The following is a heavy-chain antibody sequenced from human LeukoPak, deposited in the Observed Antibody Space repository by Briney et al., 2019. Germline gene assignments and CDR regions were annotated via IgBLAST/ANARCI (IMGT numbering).Heavy chain of an antibody. CDR3: ARDRRQWLVLLYFQH. CDR1: GLTFSSYA. V-gene: IGHV3-30*04. D-gene: IGHD6-19*01. J-gene: IGHJ1*01. CDR2: VSYDGSNK. Sequence: GRSLSLSCGASGLTFSSYAMHWVRQAPGKGLEWVAVVSYDGSNKYYADSVKGRFTISRDNSKNTLYLQMNSLRAEDTAVYYCARDRRQWLVLLYFQHWGQGTLVTVSS.